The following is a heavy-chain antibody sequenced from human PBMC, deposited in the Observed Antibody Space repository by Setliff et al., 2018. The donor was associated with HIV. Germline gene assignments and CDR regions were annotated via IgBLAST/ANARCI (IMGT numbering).Heavy chain of an antibody. Sequence: PSETLSLTCTVSGVSISNYYWSWIRQPPGKGLEWIGYMYYSGNTNYNPSLKSRVTISVDTSKSQFSLKLNSVTAADTAVYYCAREGGSPRYFDYWGQGTLVTVSS. D-gene: IGHD3-10*01. CDR1: GVSISNYY. CDR3: AREGGSPRYFDY. V-gene: IGHV4-59*01. J-gene: IGHJ4*02. CDR2: MYYSGNT.